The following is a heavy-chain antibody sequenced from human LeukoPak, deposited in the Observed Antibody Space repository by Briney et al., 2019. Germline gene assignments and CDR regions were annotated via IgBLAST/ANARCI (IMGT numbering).Heavy chain of an antibody. D-gene: IGHD3-9*01. CDR1: GFTFGDYA. J-gene: IGHJ4*02. CDR2: ITASSTAI. Sequence: RGSLRLSCTASGFTFGDYAISWVRQAPGKGLEWVSSITASSTAIYSADSVKGRFTISRDNAKNFLYLQMNSLRSEDTAVYYCARTYYDILTGYYPYFDYWGQGILVTVSS. CDR3: ARTYYDILTGYYPYFDY. V-gene: IGHV3-21*01.